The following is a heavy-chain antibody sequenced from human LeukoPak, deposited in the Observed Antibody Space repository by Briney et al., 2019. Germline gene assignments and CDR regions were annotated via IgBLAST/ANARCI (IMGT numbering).Heavy chain of an antibody. CDR1: GITFSNYN. Sequence: GGSLRLSCAAPGITFSNYNMNWVRQAPGKGLEWISAITSSSSYTFYADSVKGRFTISRDNAQNSLYLQMNSLRVEDTAIYYCARDPYNGAYSEGYYYYYMDVWGKGTMVTVSS. D-gene: IGHD1-1*01. V-gene: IGHV3-21*01. CDR3: ARDPYNGAYSEGYYYYYMDV. J-gene: IGHJ6*03. CDR2: ITSSSSYT.